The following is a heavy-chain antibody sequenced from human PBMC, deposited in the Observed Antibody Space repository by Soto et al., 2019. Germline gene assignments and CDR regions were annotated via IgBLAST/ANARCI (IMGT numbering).Heavy chain of an antibody. Sequence: GSLRLSCAASGFTFNKYWMHSVRQAPGKGLVWVSHITSDGSGTSYVDSVRGRFTISRDNAKNTLYLETNNLRAEDTAIYYCARDDPGVGIDYWGQGTLVTVSS. CDR3: ARDDPGVGIDY. J-gene: IGHJ4*02. CDR2: ITSDGSGT. D-gene: IGHD1-26*01. CDR1: GFTFNKYW. V-gene: IGHV3-74*01.